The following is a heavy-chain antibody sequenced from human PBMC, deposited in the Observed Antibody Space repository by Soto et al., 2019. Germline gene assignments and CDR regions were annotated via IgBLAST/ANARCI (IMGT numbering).Heavy chain of an antibody. J-gene: IGHJ4*02. D-gene: IGHD3-10*01. CDR1: GGTFSDSV. CDR2: IVPMFGKA. Sequence: SVKVSCKASGGTFSDSVTSWVRQAPGQGLEWMGGIVPMFGKANLAEKFQDRVTITADESTSTAYMGLSSLRSDDSAVYYCARGRDGSNYYFDYWGQGTLVTVSS. CDR3: ARGRDGSNYYFDY. V-gene: IGHV1-69*13.